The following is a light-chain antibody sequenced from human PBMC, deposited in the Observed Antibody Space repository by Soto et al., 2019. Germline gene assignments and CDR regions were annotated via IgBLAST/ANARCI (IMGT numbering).Light chain of an antibody. CDR2: LTS. V-gene: IGKV3-11*01. CDR1: QALNTR. Sequence: EIVLTQSRAAQAASPGDRVNLYCRASQALNTRLAWYQHKPGQAPRLLIYLTSNRAAGVPSRFSAWGSETDFTLAISDVQPEDFAVYYCHQRQSWPRTFGQGTKVDI. CDR3: HQRQSWPRT. J-gene: IGKJ1*01.